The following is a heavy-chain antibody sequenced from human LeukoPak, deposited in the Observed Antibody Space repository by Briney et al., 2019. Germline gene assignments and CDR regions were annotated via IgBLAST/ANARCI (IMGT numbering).Heavy chain of an antibody. CDR2: IYPGDSET. J-gene: IGHJ3*02. D-gene: IGHD3-22*01. CDR1: EYSFPTYW. V-gene: IGHV5-51*01. Sequence: GESLKISCKGSEYSFPTYWIGWVRQMPGKGLEWMGIIYPGDSETRYSPSFQGQVTISADKSISTAYLQWSSLKASDTAMYYCARQDYYDSSGYTDAFDIWGQGTMVTVSS. CDR3: ARQDYYDSSGYTDAFDI.